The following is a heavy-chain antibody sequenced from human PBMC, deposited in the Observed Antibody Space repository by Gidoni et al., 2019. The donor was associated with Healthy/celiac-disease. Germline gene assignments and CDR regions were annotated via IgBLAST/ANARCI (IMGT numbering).Heavy chain of an antibody. CDR1: GFTFSSYS. Sequence: EVQLVESGGGLVKPGGSLRLSCAASGFTFSSYSMNWVRQAPGKGLEWVSSISSSSSYIYYADSVKGRFTISRDNAKNSLYLQMNSLRAEDTAVYYCARAPWQWLVYFDYWGQGTLVTVSS. CDR2: ISSSSSYI. V-gene: IGHV3-21*01. CDR3: ARAPWQWLVYFDY. D-gene: IGHD6-19*01. J-gene: IGHJ4*02.